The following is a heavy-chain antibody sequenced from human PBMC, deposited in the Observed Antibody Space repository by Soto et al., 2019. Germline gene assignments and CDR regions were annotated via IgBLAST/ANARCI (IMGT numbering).Heavy chain of an antibody. CDR3: ARENGRGYCISTSCYKGYYYYGMDV. Sequence: SVKVSCKASGGTFSSYAISWVRQAPGQGLEWMGGIIPIFGTANYAQKFQGRVTITADESTSTAYMELSSLRSEDTAVYYCARENGRGYCISTSCYKGYYYYGMDVWGQGTTVTVSS. D-gene: IGHD2-2*02. CDR2: IIPIFGTA. J-gene: IGHJ6*02. V-gene: IGHV1-69*13. CDR1: GGTFSSYA.